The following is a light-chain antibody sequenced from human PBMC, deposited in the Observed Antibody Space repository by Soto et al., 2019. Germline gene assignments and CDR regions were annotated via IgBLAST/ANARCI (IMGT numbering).Light chain of an antibody. Sequence: QSALTQPRSVSGSPGQSVTISCTGTSSDVGGYNSVFWYQQLPGKAPKLMIYDVSERPSGVPERFSGSKSGNTAFLTISGLQADDEADYYCSSYAGTYTPVVFGGGTKLTVL. V-gene: IGLV2-11*01. J-gene: IGLJ2*01. CDR3: SSYAGTYTPVV. CDR1: SSDVGGYNS. CDR2: DVS.